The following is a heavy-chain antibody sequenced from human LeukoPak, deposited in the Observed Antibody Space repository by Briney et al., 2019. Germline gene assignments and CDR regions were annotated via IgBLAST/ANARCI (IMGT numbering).Heavy chain of an antibody. CDR1: GGSISSYY. D-gene: IGHD1-26*01. J-gene: IGHJ4*02. CDR2: IYYSGST. Sequence: SETLSLTCTVSGGSISSYYWSWIRQPPGKGLEWIGYIYYSGSTNYNPSLKSRVTISVDTSKNQFSLRLNSVTAADTAMYYCAKSGGYGLIDYWGQGTRVTVSS. V-gene: IGHV4-59*08. CDR3: AKSGGYGLIDY.